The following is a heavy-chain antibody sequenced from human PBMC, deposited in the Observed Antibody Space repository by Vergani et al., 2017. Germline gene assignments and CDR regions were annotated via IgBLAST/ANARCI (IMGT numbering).Heavy chain of an antibody. D-gene: IGHD3-9*01. Sequence: QVQLVQSGAEVKKPGASVKVSCKASGYTFTSYGISWVRQAPGQGLEWMGWISAYNGNTNYAQKLQGRVTMTTDTSTSTAYMELRSLRSDDTAVYYCARELDYDIWTGYYDSHFDYWGQGTLVTVSS. CDR2: ISAYNGNT. V-gene: IGHV1-18*01. CDR1: GYTFTSYG. CDR3: ARELDYDIWTGYYDSHFDY. J-gene: IGHJ4*02.